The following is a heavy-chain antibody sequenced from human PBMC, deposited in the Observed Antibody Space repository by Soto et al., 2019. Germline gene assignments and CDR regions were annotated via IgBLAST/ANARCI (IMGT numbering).Heavy chain of an antibody. V-gene: IGHV4-31*03. D-gene: IGHD4-17*01. CDR2: ISYSGST. J-gene: IGHJ3*02. Sequence: QVQLQESGPGLVKPSQTLSLTCSVSGGSVNRGGYYWSWIRQHPGKGLEWIGYISYSGSTYDNPSLKSRLTISVDTSKNQFSLKLSSVTAADTAVYYFASTLGNTYGYAFDIWGQGTMVTVSS. CDR3: ASTLGNTYGYAFDI. CDR1: GGSVNRGGYY.